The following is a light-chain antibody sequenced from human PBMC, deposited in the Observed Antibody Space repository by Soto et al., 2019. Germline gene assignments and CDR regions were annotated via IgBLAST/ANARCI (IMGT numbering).Light chain of an antibody. CDR2: AAS. J-gene: IGKJ2*01. CDR3: QQSYSIPPYT. CDR1: QSISNY. Sequence: DTPMTQSPSSLSASVGDRVTITCRASQSISNYLNWYQQRTGKAPKRLIYAASTLQGGVPSRFSGSGSGTDFTLTISSLQPEDFATYYCQQSYSIPPYTFGQGTKLEI. V-gene: IGKV1-39*01.